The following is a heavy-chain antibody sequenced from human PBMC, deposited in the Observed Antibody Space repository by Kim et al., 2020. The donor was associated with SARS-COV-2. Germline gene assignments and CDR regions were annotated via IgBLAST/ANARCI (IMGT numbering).Heavy chain of an antibody. J-gene: IGHJ4*02. CDR3: ARDPHRGGDYDY. D-gene: IGHD4-17*01. V-gene: IGHV3-7*03. Sequence: KNYLGSVEGRFPISRDNAKNSLFLQMNSLRAEDTAVYYCARDPHRGGDYDYWGQGTLVTVSS. CDR2: K.